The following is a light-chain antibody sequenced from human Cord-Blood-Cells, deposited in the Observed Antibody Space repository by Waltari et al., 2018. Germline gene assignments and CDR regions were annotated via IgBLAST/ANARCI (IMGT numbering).Light chain of an antibody. CDR3: MIWHSSAWV. Sequence: QAVLTQPASLSSPPGASASLTCTLPSGLNVGTYSKSCYQQKPGSPPQYPLRYKSDSDKKQGSGVPSRFSGSKDASANAGILLISGLQSEDEADYYCMIWHSSAWVFGGGTKLTVL. CDR1: SGLNVGTYS. V-gene: IGLV5-45*01. J-gene: IGLJ3*02. CDR2: YKSDSDK.